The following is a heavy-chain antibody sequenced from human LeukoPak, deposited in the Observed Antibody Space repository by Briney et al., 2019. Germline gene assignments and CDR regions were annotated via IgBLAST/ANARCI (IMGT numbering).Heavy chain of an antibody. CDR1: GYTFTGCY. Sequence: GASVKVSCKASGYTFTGCYLHWVRQAPRQGLEWMGCVNPNSGDTNYAQKFQGSVTMTRDTSISTVYMELSRLRSDDTAVYYCARASGSYWWFDSWGQGTLVTVSS. V-gene: IGHV1-2*02. CDR2: VNPNSGDT. J-gene: IGHJ5*01. D-gene: IGHD1-26*01. CDR3: ARASGSYWWFDS.